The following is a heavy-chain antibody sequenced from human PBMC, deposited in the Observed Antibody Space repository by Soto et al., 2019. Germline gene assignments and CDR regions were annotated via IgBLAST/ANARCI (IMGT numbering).Heavy chain of an antibody. Sequence: SETLSLTCAVSGYSISSGYYWGWIRQPPGKGLEWIGSIYHSGSTYYNPSLKSRVTISVDTSKNQFSLKLSPVTAADTAVYYCARDGAIYYDFWSGPIDYWGQGTLVTVSS. CDR1: GYSISSGYY. CDR2: IYHSGST. CDR3: ARDGAIYYDFWSGPIDY. J-gene: IGHJ4*02. V-gene: IGHV4-38-2*02. D-gene: IGHD3-3*01.